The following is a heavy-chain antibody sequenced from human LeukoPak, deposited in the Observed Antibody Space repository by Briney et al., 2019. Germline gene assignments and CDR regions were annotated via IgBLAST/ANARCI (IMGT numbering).Heavy chain of an antibody. Sequence: GGSLRLSCAASGFTFSSYEMNWVRQAPGKGLEWVSYISSSGSTIYYADSVKGRFTISRDNAKNSLYLQMNSLRAEDTAVYYCAHGAMYQLDYWGQGTLVTVSS. J-gene: IGHJ4*02. CDR1: GFTFSSYE. V-gene: IGHV3-48*03. CDR3: AHGAMYQLDY. CDR2: ISSSGSTI. D-gene: IGHD2-2*01.